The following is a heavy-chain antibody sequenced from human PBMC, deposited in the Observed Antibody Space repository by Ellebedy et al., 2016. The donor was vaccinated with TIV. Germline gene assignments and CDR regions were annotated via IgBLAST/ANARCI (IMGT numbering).Heavy chain of an antibody. CDR2: ISCSSSYK. Sequence: GESLKISCAASGFTFRNYNMNWVRQAPGKGLEWVSAISCSSSYKYYANSVKGRFTISRDNAENSLYLQMNSLRTEDTAIYYCATLGLVGALGDWFDPWGQGTLVTVSS. D-gene: IGHD1-26*01. J-gene: IGHJ5*02. CDR3: ATLGLVGALGDWFDP. V-gene: IGHV3-21*04. CDR1: GFTFRNYN.